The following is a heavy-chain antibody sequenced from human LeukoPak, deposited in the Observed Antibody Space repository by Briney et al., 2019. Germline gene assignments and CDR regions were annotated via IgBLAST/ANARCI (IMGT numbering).Heavy chain of an antibody. CDR1: GFTFSKYW. CDR3: AIVGAAKRAY. Sequence: GGSLRLSCAASGFTFSKYWMHWVREAPGKGLVWVSRINSDGSTTSYADSVKGRFTISRDNAKNTVYLQMNSLRAEDTAVYYCAIVGAAKRAYWGQGTLVTVSS. D-gene: IGHD1-26*01. V-gene: IGHV3-74*01. CDR2: INSDGSTT. J-gene: IGHJ4*02.